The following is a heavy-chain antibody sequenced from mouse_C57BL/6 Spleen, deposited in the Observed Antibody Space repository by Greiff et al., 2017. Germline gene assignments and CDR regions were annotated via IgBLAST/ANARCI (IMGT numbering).Heavy chain of an antibody. Sequence: VQLQQSGGGLVKPGGSLKLSCAASGFTFSDYGMHWVRQAPEKGLEWVAYISSGSSTIYYADTVKGRFTISRDNAKNTLFLQMTSLRSEDTAMYYCARSTMVTTGFAYWGQGTLVTVSA. D-gene: IGHD2-2*01. CDR1: GFTFSDYG. V-gene: IGHV5-17*01. J-gene: IGHJ3*01. CDR3: ARSTMVTTGFAY. CDR2: ISSGSSTI.